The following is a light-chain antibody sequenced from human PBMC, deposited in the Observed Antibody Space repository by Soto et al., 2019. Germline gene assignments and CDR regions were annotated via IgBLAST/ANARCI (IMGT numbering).Light chain of an antibody. Sequence: QSALTQPPSVSGSPGQSVTISCTGTSSDIGAYNRVSWYQQTPGTSPKFIIYKVNYRPSGVPERFSGSKSGTTASLTISGLQAEDVAHYYCLAYRDISSWVFGGATKVTVL. CDR1: SSDIGAYNR. CDR3: LAYRDISSWV. CDR2: KVN. J-gene: IGLJ3*02. V-gene: IGLV2-18*02.